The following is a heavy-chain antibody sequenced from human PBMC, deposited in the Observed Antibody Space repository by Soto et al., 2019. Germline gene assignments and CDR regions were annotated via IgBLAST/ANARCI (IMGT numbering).Heavy chain of an antibody. CDR1: GGTFSSYA. V-gene: IGHV1-69*01. Sequence: QVQLVQSGAEVQKPGSSVKVSCKASGGTFSSYAISWVRQAPGQGLEWMGGIIPIFGTANYAQKFQGRVTITADESTSTAYMELSSLRAEDTAVYYCARSNFWSGYYQSPYYYYYGMDVWGQGTTVTVSS. J-gene: IGHJ6*02. CDR2: IIPIFGTA. CDR3: ARSNFWSGYYQSPYYYYYGMDV. D-gene: IGHD3-3*01.